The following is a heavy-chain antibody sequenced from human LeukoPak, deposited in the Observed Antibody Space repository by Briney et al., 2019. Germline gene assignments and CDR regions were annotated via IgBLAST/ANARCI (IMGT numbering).Heavy chain of an antibody. CDR1: GYTFTGYG. Sequence: ASVKFSCKASGYTFTGYGISWVRQAPGQGIEWMGWISAYNGNTNYAQKLQGRVTMTTDTSTSTAYMELSSLRSDDTAVYYCARDNGDYFGYYYGMDVWGQGTTVTVSS. CDR2: ISAYNGNT. D-gene: IGHD4-17*01. V-gene: IGHV1-18*01. J-gene: IGHJ6*02. CDR3: ARDNGDYFGYYYGMDV.